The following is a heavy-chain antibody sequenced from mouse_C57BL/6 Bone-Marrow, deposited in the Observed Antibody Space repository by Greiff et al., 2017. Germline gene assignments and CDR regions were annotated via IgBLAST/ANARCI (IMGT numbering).Heavy chain of an antibody. V-gene: IGHV1-19*01. CDR3: AREGIYYGNFGDY. CDR1: GYTFTDYY. J-gene: IGHJ2*01. Sequence: EVQLQQSGPVLVKPGASVKMSCKASGYTFTDYYMNWVKQSHGKSLEWIGVINPYNGGTSYNQKFKGKATLTVDKSSSTAYMELNSLASEDSADYYSAREGIYYGNFGDYWGQGTTLTVSS. CDR2: INPYNGGT. D-gene: IGHD2-1*01.